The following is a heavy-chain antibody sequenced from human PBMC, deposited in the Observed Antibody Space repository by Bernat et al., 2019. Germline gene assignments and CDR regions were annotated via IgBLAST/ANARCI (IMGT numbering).Heavy chain of an antibody. CDR3: ARDTTIDLFVQYDAFDI. J-gene: IGHJ3*02. V-gene: IGHV3-11*01. CDR1: GFTFSDYY. D-gene: IGHD5-24*01. Sequence: QVQLVESGGGLVKPGGSLRLSCAASGFTFSDYYMSWIRQAPGKGLEWVSYISSSGSTIYYADSVKGRFTISRDNAENSLYLQMNSLRAEDTAVYYCARDTTIDLFVQYDAFDIWGQGTMVTVSS. CDR2: ISSSGSTI.